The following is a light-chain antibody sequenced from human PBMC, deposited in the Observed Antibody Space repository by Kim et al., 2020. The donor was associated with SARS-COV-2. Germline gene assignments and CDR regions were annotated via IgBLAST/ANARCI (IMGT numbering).Light chain of an antibody. Sequence: ASEGDKVSITWRASKSISRFLNCYQQKPGKAHELLIYAAFSLQSGVPTKFTGSGSGTDSTLTFTCLHPDVLATYFCKQSASTSYTFGQGTKLEI. CDR1: KSISRF. CDR2: AAF. CDR3: KQSASTSYT. V-gene: IGKV1-39*01. J-gene: IGKJ2*01.